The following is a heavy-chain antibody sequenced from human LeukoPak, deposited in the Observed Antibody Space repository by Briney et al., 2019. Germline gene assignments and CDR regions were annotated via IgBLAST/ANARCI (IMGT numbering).Heavy chain of an antibody. Sequence: SETLSLTCTVSGGSISSYYWSWIRQPPGKGLEWIGYIYYSGSTNYNPSLKSRVTISVDTSKNQFSLKLSSVTAADTAVYYCARTSITIFGEEALDIWGQGTMVTVSS. CDR1: GGSISSYY. CDR3: ARTSITIFGEEALDI. D-gene: IGHD3-3*01. V-gene: IGHV4-59*08. CDR2: IYYSGST. J-gene: IGHJ3*02.